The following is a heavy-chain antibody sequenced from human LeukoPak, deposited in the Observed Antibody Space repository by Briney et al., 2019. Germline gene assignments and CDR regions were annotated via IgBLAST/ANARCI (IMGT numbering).Heavy chain of an antibody. V-gene: IGHV4-34*01. CDR1: GGSFSGYY. D-gene: IGHD3-16*02. Sequence: SETLSLTCAVYGGSFSGYYWSWIRQPPGKGLEWIGEINHSGSTNYNPSLKSRVTISVDTSKNQFSLKLSSVTAADTAVYYCARAPIGTYYDYVWGSYRQYYFDYWGQGTLVTVSS. CDR3: ARAPIGTYYDYVWGSYRQYYFDY. J-gene: IGHJ4*02. CDR2: INHSGST.